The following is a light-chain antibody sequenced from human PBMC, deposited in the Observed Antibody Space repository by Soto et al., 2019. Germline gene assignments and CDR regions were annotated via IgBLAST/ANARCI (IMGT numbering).Light chain of an antibody. CDR1: QSVSSN. CDR3: QQYNNWPLT. V-gene: IGKV3-15*01. Sequence: EIVMTQSPATLSVSPGERATLSCRASQSVSSNLAWYQQKLGQAPRLLIYGASTRATGIPARFSGSGSGTEFTFTISSLQSEDFAVYYCQQYNNWPLTFGGGTKVDIK. CDR2: GAS. J-gene: IGKJ4*01.